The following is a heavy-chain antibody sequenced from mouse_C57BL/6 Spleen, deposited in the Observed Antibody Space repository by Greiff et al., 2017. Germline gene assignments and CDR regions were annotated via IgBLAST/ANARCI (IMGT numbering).Heavy chain of an antibody. CDR1: GYTFTSYW. CDR2: IHPNSGST. Sequence: VKLQQPGAELVKPGASVKLSCKASGYTFTSYWMHWVKQRPGQGLEWIGMIHPNSGSTNYNEKFKSKATLTVAKSSSTAYMQLSSLTSEDSAVYYCARGGNYEAWFAYWGQGTLVTVSA. D-gene: IGHD2-1*01. V-gene: IGHV1-64*01. J-gene: IGHJ3*01. CDR3: ARGGNYEAWFAY.